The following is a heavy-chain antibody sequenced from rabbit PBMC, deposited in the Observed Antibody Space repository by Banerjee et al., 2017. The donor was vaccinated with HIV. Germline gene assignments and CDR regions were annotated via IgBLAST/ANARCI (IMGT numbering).Heavy chain of an antibody. D-gene: IGHD4-1*01. V-gene: IGHV1S45*01. CDR1: GFSFSSSDY. Sequence: QEQLEESGGDLVKPGASLTLTCTASGFSFSSSDYMCWVRQAPGKGLEWIACIYAGSSGSTYYASWAKGRFTISKTSSTTVTLQMTSLTAADTATYFCARDLAGAIGWNFYLWGPGTLVTVS. CDR3: ARDLAGAIGWNFYL. CDR2: IYAGSSGST. J-gene: IGHJ4*01.